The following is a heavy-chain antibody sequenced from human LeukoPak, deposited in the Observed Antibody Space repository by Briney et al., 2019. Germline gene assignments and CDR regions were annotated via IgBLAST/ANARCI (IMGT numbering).Heavy chain of an antibody. D-gene: IGHD3-10*01. J-gene: IGHJ4*02. Sequence: GGSLRLSCAASGFTFSNYWIHWVRQAPGKGLVRVSRISSDGSITNYADSVKGRFTISRDNAKNTLYLQMNSLRAEDTAVYYCARDRGPRTGSMVREAYDNWGQGTLVTVSS. CDR3: ARDRGPRTGSMVREAYDN. CDR1: GFTFSNYW. V-gene: IGHV3-74*01. CDR2: ISSDGSIT.